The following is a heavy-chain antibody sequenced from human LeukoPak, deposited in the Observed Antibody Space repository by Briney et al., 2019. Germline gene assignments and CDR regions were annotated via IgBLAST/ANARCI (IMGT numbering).Heavy chain of an antibody. CDR1: GYTFTLYG. CDR2: ITTSNGNT. CDR3: ARYRSGDVDY. Sequence: ASVKVSCKASGYTFTLYGISWVRQAPGQGLEWMGWITTSNGNTNYAQNLRGRVSMTTDTSTNTAYMELRSLRSDDTAVYYCARYRSGDVDYWGQGTLVTVSS. D-gene: IGHD6-19*01. J-gene: IGHJ4*02. V-gene: IGHV1-18*04.